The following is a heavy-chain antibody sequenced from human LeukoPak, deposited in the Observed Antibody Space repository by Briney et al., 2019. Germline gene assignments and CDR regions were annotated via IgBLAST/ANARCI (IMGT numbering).Heavy chain of an antibody. CDR2: ISGSGGST. V-gene: IGHV3-23*01. Sequence: GGSLRLSCAASGFTFSSYAMSWVRQAPGKGLEWVSAISGSGGSTYYADSVKGRFTISRDNSKNTLYLQMNSLRAEDTAVYYCAKGLMTTVTPYYYYGMDVWGQGTTVTVSS. CDR3: AKGLMTTVTPYYYYGMDV. D-gene: IGHD4-17*01. J-gene: IGHJ6*02. CDR1: GFTFSSYA.